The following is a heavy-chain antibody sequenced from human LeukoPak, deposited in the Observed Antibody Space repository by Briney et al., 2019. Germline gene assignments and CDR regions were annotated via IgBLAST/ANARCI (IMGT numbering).Heavy chain of an antibody. D-gene: IGHD3-9*01. CDR2: IIPIFGTA. CDR1: GGTFSSYA. CDR3: ALLTPPPHRARDY. J-gene: IGHJ4*02. Sequence: SVKVSYKASGGTFSSYAISWVRQAPGQGLEWMGGIIPIFGTANYAQKFQGRVTITADESTSTAYMELSSLRSEDTAVYYCALLTPPPHRARDYCGQGTLVTVSS. V-gene: IGHV1-69*13.